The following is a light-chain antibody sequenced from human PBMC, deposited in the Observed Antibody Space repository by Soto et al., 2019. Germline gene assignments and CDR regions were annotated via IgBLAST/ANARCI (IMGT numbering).Light chain of an antibody. CDR3: QQYHKWPPLT. V-gene: IGKV3-15*01. J-gene: IGKJ4*01. CDR1: QSVSTN. CDR2: DAS. Sequence: EILMTQSPASLSVSPGENATLSCRASQSVSTNLVWYQQKLGQSPRLLIYDASTRPTGIPARFGGMGSGTQFTLTITSLQAEDSAVYYCQQYHKWPPLTFGGGTKVEI.